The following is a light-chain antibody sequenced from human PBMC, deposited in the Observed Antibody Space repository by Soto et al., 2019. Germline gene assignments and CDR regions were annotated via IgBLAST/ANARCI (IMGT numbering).Light chain of an antibody. CDR1: QNINNN. CDR3: QQYNDWPLT. Sequence: EIVMTQSPATLSVSPGERATLSCRASQNINNNLAWYHKKPGQVPRLLIYHASTGATGIPARFSGSGSGTELTLTISSVQSEDFAVYYCQQYNDWPLTFGGGTKVEIK. J-gene: IGKJ4*01. V-gene: IGKV3-15*01. CDR2: HAS.